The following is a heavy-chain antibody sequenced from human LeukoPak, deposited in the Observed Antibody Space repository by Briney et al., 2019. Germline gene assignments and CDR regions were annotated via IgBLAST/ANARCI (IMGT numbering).Heavy chain of an antibody. V-gene: IGHV4-59*08. CDR1: GGSISSYY. J-gene: IGHJ4*02. CDR3: ARQAVAGYLFDY. Sequence: PSETLSLTCTVSGGSISSYYWNWIRQPPGKGLEWIGNIYYSGDTNYNPSLKSRVTISVDTSKNQFSLKLSSVTAADTAVYYCARQAVAGYLFDYWGQGTLVTVSS. CDR2: IYYSGDT. D-gene: IGHD6-19*01.